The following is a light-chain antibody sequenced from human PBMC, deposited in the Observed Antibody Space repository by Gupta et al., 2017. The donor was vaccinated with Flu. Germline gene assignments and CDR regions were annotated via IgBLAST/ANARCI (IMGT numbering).Light chain of an antibody. CDR3: QQSYNSPQT. V-gene: IGKV1-39*01. J-gene: IGKJ1*01. CDR2: GAS. Sequence: EIQIIQSPSSLSASVGDRVTITCRTSQTANIYLSWYQHRLGKAPKLLIYGASTLQSGVPSRFSGSGSGTEFTLAISSLQPEDVATYFCQQSYNSPQTFGQGTKVEIK. CDR1: QTANIY.